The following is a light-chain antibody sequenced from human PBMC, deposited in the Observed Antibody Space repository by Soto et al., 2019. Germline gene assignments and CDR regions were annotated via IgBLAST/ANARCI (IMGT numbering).Light chain of an antibody. CDR2: GAS. Sequence: IVLTQSPATLSLSPWERATLSCRASQSVSSYLAWYQQKPGQAPRLLIYGASTRATGIPARFSGSGSGTEFTLTISSLQSEDSAVYYCLQYNYWPTFGQGTRLEIK. J-gene: IGKJ5*01. CDR3: LQYNYWPT. V-gene: IGKV3-15*01. CDR1: QSVSSY.